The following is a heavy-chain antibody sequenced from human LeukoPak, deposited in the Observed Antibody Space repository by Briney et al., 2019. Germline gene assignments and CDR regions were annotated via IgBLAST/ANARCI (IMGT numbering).Heavy chain of an antibody. CDR3: ARDLHVWGSYRSFFDY. J-gene: IGHJ4*02. V-gene: IGHV4-34*01. D-gene: IGHD3-16*02. CDR1: GGSFSGYY. CDR2: INHSGST. Sequence: SETLSLTCAVYGGSFSGYYWSWIRQPPGKGLEWIGEINHSGSTNYNPSLKSRVTISVDTSKNQFSLKLSSVTAADTAVYYCARDLHVWGSYRSFFDYWGQGTLVTVS.